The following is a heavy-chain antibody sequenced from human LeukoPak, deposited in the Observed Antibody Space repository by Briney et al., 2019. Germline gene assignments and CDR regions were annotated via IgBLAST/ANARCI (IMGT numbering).Heavy chain of an antibody. V-gene: IGHV4-34*01. Sequence: PSETLSLTCAVYGGSFSGYYWSWIRQPPGKGLEWIGEINHSGSTNYNPSLRSRVTISVDTSKNQFSLKLSSVTAADTAVYCCARGFRFFSYWGQGTLVTVSS. CDR3: ARGFRFFSY. J-gene: IGHJ4*02. CDR1: GGSFSGYY. D-gene: IGHD3-3*01. CDR2: INHSGST.